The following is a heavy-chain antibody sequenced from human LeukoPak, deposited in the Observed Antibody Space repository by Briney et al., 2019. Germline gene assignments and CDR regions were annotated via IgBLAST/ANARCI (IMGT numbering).Heavy chain of an antibody. CDR2: ISNSGGST. CDR3: AKETSSSFDY. V-gene: IGHV3-23*01. D-gene: IGHD6-6*01. J-gene: IGHJ4*02. Sequence: GGSLRPSCAASGFTFRSYAMNWVRQAPGKGLEWVSGISNSGGSTYYADSVKGRFTISRDNSKNTLYLQMNSLRAEDTAVYYCAKETSSSFDYWGQGTLVTVSS. CDR1: GFTFRSYA.